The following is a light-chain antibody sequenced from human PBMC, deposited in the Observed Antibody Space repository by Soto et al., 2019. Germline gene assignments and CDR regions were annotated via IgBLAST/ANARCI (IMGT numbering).Light chain of an antibody. CDR3: QQRSNWPLT. V-gene: IGKV3-11*01. J-gene: IGKJ4*01. Sequence: EIVLTQSPATLSLSPGERATLSCRASQNVRSDLAWYQQKPGQAPRLLIYDAFKRATGIPARFSGSGSGTDFTLTISSLEPEDFAIYYCQQRSNWPLTFGGGTDVEIK. CDR1: QNVRSD. CDR2: DAF.